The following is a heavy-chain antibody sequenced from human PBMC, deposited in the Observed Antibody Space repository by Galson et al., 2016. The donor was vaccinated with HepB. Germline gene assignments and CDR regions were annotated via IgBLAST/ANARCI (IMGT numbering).Heavy chain of an antibody. CDR3: TTVDPGRYSYYYYYAMDV. D-gene: IGHD2-15*01. Sequence: SLRLSCAASGFTFSNAWMSWVRQAPGKGLEWVGRIKSKTHGGTTDYAAPVKGRFTISRDDSKNTLYLQMNSLKTEDTAVYYCTTVDPGRYSYYYYYAMDVWAQGTTVTVSS. V-gene: IGHV3-15*01. J-gene: IGHJ6*02. CDR1: GFTFSNAW. CDR2: IKSKTHGGTT.